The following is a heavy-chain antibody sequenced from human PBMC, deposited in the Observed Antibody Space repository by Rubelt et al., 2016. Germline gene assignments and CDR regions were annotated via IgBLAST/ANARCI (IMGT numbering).Heavy chain of an antibody. V-gene: IGHV3-33*01. CDR1: GFTFSTYG. CDR3: ARDGGSYFDY. J-gene: IGHJ4*02. Sequence: QVQLVESGGGVVQPGRSLRLSCVASGFTFSTYGMHWVRRAPGKGLEWVAGIWFDGTNKYYADSVKGRFTISRDNSKNTVYLQMNSLRAEDTAVYYCARDGGSYFDYWGQGTLVTVSP. D-gene: IGHD1-26*01. CDR2: IWFDGTNK.